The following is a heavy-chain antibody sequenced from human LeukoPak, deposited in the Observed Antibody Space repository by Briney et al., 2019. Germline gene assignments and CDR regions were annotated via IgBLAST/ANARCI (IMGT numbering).Heavy chain of an antibody. J-gene: IGHJ6*02. CDR1: GITFSRYW. Sequence: GGSLRLSCVDSGITFSRYWMSWVRQAPGKGLEWVANIKQDGGEKYYVDSVKGRFTISRDNAKSTLFLQMNSLRAEDTAVYYCARRGTGHGMDVWGQGTTVIVSS. CDR3: ARRGTGHGMDV. CDR2: IKQDGGEK. D-gene: IGHD1-1*01. V-gene: IGHV3-7*01.